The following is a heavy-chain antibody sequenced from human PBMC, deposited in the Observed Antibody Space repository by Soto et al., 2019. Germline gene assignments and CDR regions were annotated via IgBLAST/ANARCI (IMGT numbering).Heavy chain of an antibody. J-gene: IGHJ4*02. CDR1: GVTFSSYA. CDR2: IIPIFGAP. Sequence: QVQLVQSGAEVKKPGSSVKVSCKASGVTFSSYAISWVRQAPGQGLEWMGGIIPIFGAPNNPQRFHGRISIIADESTNIAYMELSGLRSGDTAIYYCVGYRWFGKFPLEIVPSQWGKGTLVTVSS. CDR3: VGYRWFGKFPLEIVPSQ. V-gene: IGHV1-69*12. D-gene: IGHD3-10*01.